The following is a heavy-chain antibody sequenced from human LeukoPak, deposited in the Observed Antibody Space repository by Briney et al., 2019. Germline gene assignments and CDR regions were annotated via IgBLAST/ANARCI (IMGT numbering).Heavy chain of an antibody. D-gene: IGHD3-16*01. CDR3: ARWGYYYYYGMDV. CDR1: GFTFSSYE. CDR2: ISSSGSTI. Sequence: PGGSLRLSCAASGFTFSSYEMNWVRQAPGKGLEWVSYISSSGSTIYYADSVKGRFTISRDSAKNSLYLQMNSLRAEDTAVYYCARWGYYYYYGMDVWGKGTTVTVSS. J-gene: IGHJ6*04. V-gene: IGHV3-48*03.